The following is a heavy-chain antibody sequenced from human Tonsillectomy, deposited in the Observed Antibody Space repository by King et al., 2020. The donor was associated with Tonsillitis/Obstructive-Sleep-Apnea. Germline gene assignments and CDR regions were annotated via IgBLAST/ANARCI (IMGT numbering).Heavy chain of an antibody. J-gene: IGHJ6*03. Sequence: QLVQSGAEVKKPGESLRISCKGSGYSFTSYWIIWVRQMPGKGLEWMGRIDPSDSYTNYSPSFQGHVTISADKSISTAYLQWSSLKASDTAMYYCARFFDTWSGYSYYYMDVWGKGTTVTVSS. CDR3: ARFFDTWSGYSYYYMDV. CDR1: GYSFTSYW. V-gene: IGHV5-10-1*01. CDR2: IDPSDSYT. D-gene: IGHD3-3*01.